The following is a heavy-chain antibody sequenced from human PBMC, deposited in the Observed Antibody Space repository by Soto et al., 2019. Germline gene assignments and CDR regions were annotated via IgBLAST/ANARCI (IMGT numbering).Heavy chain of an antibody. V-gene: IGHV1-18*01. D-gene: IGHD1-26*01. CDR1: GYTFTSYG. CDR3: ARDVIVSGSYYGALSDRIGSRNNWFEP. Sequence: ASVKVSCKASGYTFTSYGISWVRQAPGQGLEWMGWISAYNGNTNYAQKLQGRVTMTTDTSTSTAYMELRSLRSDDTAVYYCARDVIVSGSYYGALSDRIGSRNNWFEPWGQGTLVTVSS. CDR2: ISAYNGNT. J-gene: IGHJ5*02.